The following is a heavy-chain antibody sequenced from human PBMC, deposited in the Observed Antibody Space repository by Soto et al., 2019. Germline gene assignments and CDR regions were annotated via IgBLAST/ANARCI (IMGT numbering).Heavy chain of an antibody. CDR1: GDSISRYY. J-gene: IGHJ3*01. Sequence: SETLSLTCTVSGDSISRYYWSWIRQPPGKGLEWIGYVYYSGSTNYNPSLKSRVTISVDTSKNQFSLKLSSVTAADTAVYYCARVWGGAFDFWGQGTMVTVSS. CDR2: VYYSGST. D-gene: IGHD3-10*01. CDR3: ARVWGGAFDF. V-gene: IGHV4-59*01.